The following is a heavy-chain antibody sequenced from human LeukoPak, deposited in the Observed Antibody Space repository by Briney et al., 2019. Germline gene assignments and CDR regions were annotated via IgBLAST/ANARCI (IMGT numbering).Heavy chain of an antibody. Sequence: ASVKVSCKASGYTFSHYGINWVRQAPGQGLEWRGWNSAYNGNTNYAQNLQGRVTMTADTSTSIAYMELRRLRPDDTAVYYCVRDGGGLYYYYYMDVWGTGTTVTVSS. V-gene: IGHV1-18*01. CDR3: VRDGGGLYYYYYMDV. CDR2: NSAYNGNT. J-gene: IGHJ6*03. CDR1: GYTFSHYG. D-gene: IGHD3-16*01.